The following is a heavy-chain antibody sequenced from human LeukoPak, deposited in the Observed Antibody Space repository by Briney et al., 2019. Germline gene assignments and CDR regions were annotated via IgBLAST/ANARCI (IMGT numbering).Heavy chain of an antibody. CDR3: AREDFYDSSGYYKNKEYFQP. D-gene: IGHD3-22*01. J-gene: IGHJ1*01. CDR2: INPNSGGT. CDR1: GYTFTCYY. Sequence: ASVKVSCKASGYTFTCYYIHWVRQAPGQGLEWMGWINPNSGGTNYAQKFQGRVTMTRYTSISTAYMELSWLRSDDTAVYYCAREDFYDSSGYYKNKEYFQPWGQGTLVTVSS. V-gene: IGHV1-2*02.